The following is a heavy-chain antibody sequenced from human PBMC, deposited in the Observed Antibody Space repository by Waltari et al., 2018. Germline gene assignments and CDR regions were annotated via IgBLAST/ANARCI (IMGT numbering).Heavy chain of an antibody. V-gene: IGHV4-38-2*02. CDR3: VRDRDAPSGWQYDS. D-gene: IGHD6-25*01. CDR2: FSNNVNT. CDR1: LYFITSGPS. J-gene: IGHJ4*02. Sequence: QVQLQESGPGLVKPSVTLSLTCSVSLYFITSGPSWGWIRQSPGKWLEWIGSFSNNVNTFYNPSLKSRVTIPVDTSKNQFSLKLTSVTAADTAIYYCVRDRDAPSGWQYDSWGQGTLVTVSS.